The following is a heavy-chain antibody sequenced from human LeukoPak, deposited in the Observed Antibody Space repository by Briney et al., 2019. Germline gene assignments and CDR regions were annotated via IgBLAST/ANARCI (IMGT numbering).Heavy chain of an antibody. J-gene: IGHJ4*02. Sequence: PTASVKVSXKASGYTFTSYYMHWVRQAPGQGLEWMGIINPSGGSTSYAQKFQGRVTMTRDTSTSTVYMELSSLRSEDTAVYYCARAGGLTMIVVVLDYWGQGTLVTVSS. CDR1: GYTFTSYY. CDR2: INPSGGST. D-gene: IGHD3-22*01. V-gene: IGHV1-46*01. CDR3: ARAGGLTMIVVVLDY.